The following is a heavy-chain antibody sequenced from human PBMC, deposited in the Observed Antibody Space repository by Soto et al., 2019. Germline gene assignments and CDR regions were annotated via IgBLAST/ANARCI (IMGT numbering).Heavy chain of an antibody. V-gene: IGHV4-31*03. Sequence: QVQLQESGPGLVKPSQTLSLTCTVSGGSISSGGYYWSWIRQHPGKGLEWIGYIYYSGSTYYNPSLKSRFTISVDTSKNQFSLKLSSVTAADTAVYYCARAERRASYYYSYGMDVWGQGTTVTVSS. J-gene: IGHJ6*02. CDR3: ARAERRASYYYSYGMDV. CDR2: IYYSGST. CDR1: GGSISSGGYY.